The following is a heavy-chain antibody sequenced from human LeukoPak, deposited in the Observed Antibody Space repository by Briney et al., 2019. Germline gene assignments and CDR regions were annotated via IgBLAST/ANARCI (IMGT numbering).Heavy chain of an antibody. CDR1: GFTFSSYS. V-gene: IGHV3-48*01. Sequence: GGSLRLSCAASGFTFSSYSMNWVRQAPGKGQEWVSYISSSSSTIYYADSVKGRFTISRDNAKNSLYLQMNSLRAEDTAVYYCARVRLWTNGDPDYWGQGTLVTVSS. D-gene: IGHD2-8*01. J-gene: IGHJ4*02. CDR3: ARVRLWTNGDPDY. CDR2: ISSSSSTI.